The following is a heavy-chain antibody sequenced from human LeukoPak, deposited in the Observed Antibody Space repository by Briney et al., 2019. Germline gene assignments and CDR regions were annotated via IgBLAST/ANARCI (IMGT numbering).Heavy chain of an antibody. J-gene: IGHJ5*02. Sequence: GSSVKVSCKASGGTFSSCAISWVRQAPGQGLEWMGGIIPIFGTANYAQKFQGRVTITADESTSTAYMELSSLRSEDTAVYYCARESITMVRGVITRSWFDPWGQGTLVTVSS. V-gene: IGHV1-69*01. CDR3: ARESITMVRGVITRSWFDP. CDR2: IIPIFGTA. D-gene: IGHD3-10*01. CDR1: GGTFSSCA.